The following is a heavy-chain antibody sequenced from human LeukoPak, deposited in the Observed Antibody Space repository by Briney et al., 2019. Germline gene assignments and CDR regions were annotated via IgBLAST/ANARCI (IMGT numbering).Heavy chain of an antibody. D-gene: IGHD5-18*01. CDR1: GGSFSGYY. Sequence: SETLSLTCAVYGGSFSGYYWSWIRQPPGKGLEWIGEINHSGSTNYDPSLKSRVTISVDTFKNQFSLKLSSVTAADTAVYYCAGLDTAMAPGRYYYYYGMDVWGQGTTVTVSS. J-gene: IGHJ6*02. CDR2: INHSGST. CDR3: AGLDTAMAPGRYYYYYGMDV. V-gene: IGHV4-34*01.